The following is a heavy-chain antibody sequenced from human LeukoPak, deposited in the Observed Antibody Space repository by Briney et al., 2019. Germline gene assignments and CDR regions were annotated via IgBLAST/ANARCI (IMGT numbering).Heavy chain of an antibody. CDR1: GGSFTGYY. D-gene: IGHD3-3*01. V-gene: IGHV4-34*01. J-gene: IGHJ2*01. CDR3: ARGILEYYYFDL. Sequence: PSETLSLTCAVSGGSFTGYYWSWIRQPPGKGLEWIGEIHYRGSTTYKPSLRSRVTISRDTSENQFSLKLSSVTAADTAVYYCARGILEYYYFDLWGRGTLVTVSS. CDR2: IHYRGST.